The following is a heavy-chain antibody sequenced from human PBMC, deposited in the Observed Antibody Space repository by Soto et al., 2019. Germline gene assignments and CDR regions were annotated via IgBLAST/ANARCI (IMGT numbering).Heavy chain of an antibody. CDR3: AKALSSSSPVVAWFDP. D-gene: IGHD6-6*01. Sequence: PGGSLRLSCAASGFTFSSYAMSWVRQAPGKGLEWVSAISGSGGSTYYADSVKGRFTISRDNSKNTLYLQMNSLRAEDTAVYYCAKALSSSSPVVAWFDPWGQGTLVTVSS. CDR2: ISGSGGST. J-gene: IGHJ5*02. CDR1: GFTFSSYA. V-gene: IGHV3-23*01.